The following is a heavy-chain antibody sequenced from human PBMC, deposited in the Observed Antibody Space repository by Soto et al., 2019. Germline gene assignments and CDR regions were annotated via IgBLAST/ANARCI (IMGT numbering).Heavy chain of an antibody. CDR2: ISYDGSNK. CDR1: GFTFSSYG. V-gene: IGHV3-30*18. J-gene: IGHJ4*02. D-gene: IGHD3-9*01. Sequence: GGSLRLSCAASGFTFSSYGMHWVRQAPGKGLEWVAVISYDGSNKYYADSVKGRFTISRDNSKNTLYLQMNSLRAEDTAVYYCAKDQRYDILTGYDYWGQGTLVTVSS. CDR3: AKDQRYDILTGYDY.